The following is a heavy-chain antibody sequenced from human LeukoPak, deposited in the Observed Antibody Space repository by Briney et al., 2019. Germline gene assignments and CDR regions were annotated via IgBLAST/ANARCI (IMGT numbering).Heavy chain of an antibody. CDR2: FDPEDGET. Sequence: ASVKVSFKVSGYTLSELSMHWVRQAPGKGLEWMGGFDPEDGETIYAQKFQGRVTMTEDTSSDTAYMELSSLRSEDTAVYYCATASGLELTNYYDSSGYYTFDYWGQGTLVTVSS. V-gene: IGHV1-24*01. CDR3: ATASGLELTNYYDSSGYYTFDY. J-gene: IGHJ4*02. D-gene: IGHD3-22*01. CDR1: GYTLSELS.